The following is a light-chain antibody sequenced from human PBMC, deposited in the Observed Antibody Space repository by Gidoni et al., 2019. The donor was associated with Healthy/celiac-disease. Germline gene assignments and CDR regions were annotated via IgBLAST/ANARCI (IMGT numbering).Light chain of an antibody. J-gene: IGLJ2*01. V-gene: IGLV2-14*01. CDR1: SRDVGAYNY. CDR2: EVS. Sequence: QSALTQPASVSGSPGQSITISCTGTSRDVGAYNYVPWYQQHPGKAPKLMIYEVSNRPSGVSNRFSGSKSGNTASLTIAGLQAEDEADYYCSSYTISTTPVVFGGGTKLTVL. CDR3: SSYTISTTPVV.